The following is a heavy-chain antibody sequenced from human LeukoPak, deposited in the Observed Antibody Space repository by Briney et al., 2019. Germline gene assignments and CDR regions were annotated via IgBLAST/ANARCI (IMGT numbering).Heavy chain of an antibody. CDR2: ISFSGTNN. J-gene: IGHJ4*02. CDR3: ARGYSNYVDY. CDR1: GFTFSSYW. Sequence: GGSLRLSCTASGFTFSSYWMHWVRQAPGKGLEWVASISFSGTNNYYADSVKGRFTISRDNAKNTLYLQMNSLRAEDTAVYFCARGYSNYVDYWGQGTLVTVSP. V-gene: IGHV3-30-3*01. D-gene: IGHD4-11*01.